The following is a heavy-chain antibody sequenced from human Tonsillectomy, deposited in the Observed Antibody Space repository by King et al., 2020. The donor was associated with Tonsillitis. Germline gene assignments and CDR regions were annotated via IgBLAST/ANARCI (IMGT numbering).Heavy chain of an antibody. CDR1: GFSLSTSGMC. Sequence: HVTLKESGPALVKPTQTLTLTCTFSGFSLSTSGMCLSWIRQPPGKALEWLALIDWEEDKNYSTILKTRITISKYTTKNQGVLTMTNMDPVDTATYYCARIRWELLSDQAFDIWGQGTMVTVSS. D-gene: IGHD1-26*01. CDR3: ARIRWELLSDQAFDI. J-gene: IGHJ3*02. V-gene: IGHV2-70*01. CDR2: IDWEEDK.